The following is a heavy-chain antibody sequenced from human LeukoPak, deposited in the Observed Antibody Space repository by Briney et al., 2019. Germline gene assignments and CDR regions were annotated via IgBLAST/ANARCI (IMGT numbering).Heavy chain of an antibody. J-gene: IGHJ4*02. CDR1: GFTFISAW. CDR3: TTVQDYGEAGD. D-gene: IGHD4-17*01. V-gene: IGHV3-15*01. CDR2: IKSKTDGGTT. Sequence: GGSLRLSCTASGSSGFTFISAWMSWVRQAPGKGLEWVGRIKSKTDGGTTDYAAPVKGRFTISRDDSKTTVLLQMNSLKTEDTAVYYCTTVQDYGEAGDWGQGTLVTVFS.